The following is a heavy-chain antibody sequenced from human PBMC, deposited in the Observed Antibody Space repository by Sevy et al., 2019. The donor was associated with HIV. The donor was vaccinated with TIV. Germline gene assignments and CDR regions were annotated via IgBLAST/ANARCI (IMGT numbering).Heavy chain of an antibody. CDR3: ARRAGYCSSTICPGYFDY. J-gene: IGHJ4*02. CDR1: GFTFSSYA. V-gene: IGHV3-23*01. CDR2: ISDNDGT. Sequence: GGSLRLSCAASGFTFSSYAMSWVRQAPGKGLEWVSTISDNDGTYYEDSVKGRFTISRDTSKNTLYLQVNSLRAEDTALYYCARRAGYCSSTICPGYFDYWGQGTLVTVSS. D-gene: IGHD2-2*01.